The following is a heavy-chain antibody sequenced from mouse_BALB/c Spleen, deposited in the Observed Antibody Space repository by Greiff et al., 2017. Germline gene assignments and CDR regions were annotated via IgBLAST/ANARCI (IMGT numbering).Heavy chain of an antibody. V-gene: IGHV1-4*01. CDR3: APLLPIAPYAMDY. J-gene: IGHJ4*01. D-gene: IGHD5-5*01. Sequence: QVQLKQSGAELARPGASVKMSCKASGYTFTSYTMHWVKQRPGQGLEWIGYINPSSGYTNYNQKFKDKATLTADKSSSTAYMQLSSLTSEDSAVYYCAPLLPIAPYAMDYWGQGTSVTVSS. CDR2: INPSSGYT. CDR1: GYTFTSYT.